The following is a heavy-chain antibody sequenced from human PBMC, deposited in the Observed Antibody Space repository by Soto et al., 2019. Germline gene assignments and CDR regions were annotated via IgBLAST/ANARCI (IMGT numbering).Heavy chain of an antibody. CDR3: ARVVPGAEAWFGA. CDR2: ISLYSDGT. CDR1: GYTFSNYG. J-gene: IGHJ5*02. Sequence: ASVKVSCKTSGYTFSNYGITWVRQAPGQPLEWLGWISLYSDGTNYAQKFQGRVSMTTDTSKTTAYMELRSLRSDATAVYYFARVVPGAEAWFGAWGQGTLVTVSS. D-gene: IGHD2-2*01. V-gene: IGHV1-18*01.